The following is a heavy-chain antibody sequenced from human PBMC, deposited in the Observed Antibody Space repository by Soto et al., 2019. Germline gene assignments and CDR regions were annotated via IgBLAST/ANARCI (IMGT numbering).Heavy chain of an antibody. CDR1: GGSISSSSYY. D-gene: IGHD2-21*02. CDR2: IYYSGST. CDR3: ARIPHIVVVTAIPYNWFDP. J-gene: IGHJ5*02. Sequence: QLQLQESGPGLVKPSETLSLTCTVSGGSISSSSYYWGWIRQPPGKGLEWIGSIYYSGSTYYNPSLKSRVTISVDTSKNQFSLKLSSVTAADTAVYYCARIPHIVVVTAIPYNWFDPWGQGTLVTVSS. V-gene: IGHV4-39*01.